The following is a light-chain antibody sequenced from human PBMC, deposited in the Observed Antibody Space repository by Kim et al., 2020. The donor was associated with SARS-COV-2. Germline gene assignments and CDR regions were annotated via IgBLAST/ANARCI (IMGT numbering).Light chain of an antibody. CDR2: DAS. V-gene: IGKV3-11*01. CDR3: QQRRNWPLT. J-gene: IGKJ4*01. Sequence: LSPGERATHSCRASQSVYSYLAWYQHKRGQAPRLLIYDASNRATDVPARFSGSESGTDFTLTISSLEAEDFAIYYCQQRRNWPLTFGGGTKVDIK. CDR1: QSVYSY.